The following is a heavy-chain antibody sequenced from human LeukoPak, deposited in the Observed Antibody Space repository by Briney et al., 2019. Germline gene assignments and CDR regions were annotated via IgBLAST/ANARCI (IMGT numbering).Heavy chain of an antibody. CDR3: ARDLTRLRSSSAGGNWFDP. CDR2: INPSGGST. J-gene: IGHJ5*02. CDR1: GYTFTSYY. Sequence: ASVKVSCKASGYTFTSYYMHWVRQAPGQGLEWMGIINPSGGSTSYAQKFQGRVTMTRDTSTSTVYMELSSLRSEDTAVYYCARDLTRLRSSSAGGNWFDPWGQGALVTVSS. D-gene: IGHD6-13*01. V-gene: IGHV1-46*01.